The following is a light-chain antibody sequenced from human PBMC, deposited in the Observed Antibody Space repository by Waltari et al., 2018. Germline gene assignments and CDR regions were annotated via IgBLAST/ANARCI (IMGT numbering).Light chain of an antibody. CDR3: MQALQTPLT. CDR1: QSLLHSNGDTY. Sequence: DIVMTQSPLSLPVTTGEPDSISCRSSQSLLHSNGDTYLDWYLQKPGQSPQLLIFLGSNRASGVPGRFSGTGSGTDFTLKISRVEAEDVGVYFCMQALQTPLTFGGGTKVEIK. V-gene: IGKV2-28*01. CDR2: LGS. J-gene: IGKJ4*01.